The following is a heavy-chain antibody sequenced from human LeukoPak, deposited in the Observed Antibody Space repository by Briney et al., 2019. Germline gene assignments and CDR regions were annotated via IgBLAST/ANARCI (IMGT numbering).Heavy chain of an antibody. CDR1: GFTFSNYY. Sequence: PGGSLRLSCAASGFTFSNYYMNWVRQAPGKGLEWVSSISSSSSYIYYAGSVKGRFTISRDNAKNSLYLQMNSLRAEDTAVYYCAAIRYCSSTSCYLPWGQGTLVTVSS. J-gene: IGHJ5*02. CDR3: AAIRYCSSTSCYLP. CDR2: ISSSSSYI. V-gene: IGHV3-21*01. D-gene: IGHD2-2*01.